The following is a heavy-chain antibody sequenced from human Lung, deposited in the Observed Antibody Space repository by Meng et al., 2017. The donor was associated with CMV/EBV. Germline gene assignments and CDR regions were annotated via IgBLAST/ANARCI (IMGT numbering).Heavy chain of an antibody. CDR1: GGTFSSYA. Sequence: SVKVSXKASGGTFSSYAISWVRQAPGQGLEWMGGIIPMFGTKSYAQKFQGRVTITTDESTSTAYMELSSLRSEDTAVYYCARESLQSGCFDYWGQGTLV. V-gene: IGHV1-69*05. CDR2: IIPMFGTK. J-gene: IGHJ4*02. CDR3: ARESLQSGCFDY.